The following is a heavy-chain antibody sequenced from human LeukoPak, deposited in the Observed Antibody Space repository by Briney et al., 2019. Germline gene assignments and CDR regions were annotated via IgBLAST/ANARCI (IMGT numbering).Heavy chain of an antibody. CDR1: GASFSGYY. CDR3: ATPGGYSSNWFDP. V-gene: IGHV4-34*01. CDR2: INHSGST. D-gene: IGHD5-18*01. J-gene: IGHJ5*02. Sequence: PSETLSLTCAVYGASFSGYYWSWIRQPPGKGLEWIGEINHSGSTNYNPSLKSRVTISVDTSKNQFSLKLSSVSAADTAVYYCATPGGYSSNWFDPWGQGTLVTVSS.